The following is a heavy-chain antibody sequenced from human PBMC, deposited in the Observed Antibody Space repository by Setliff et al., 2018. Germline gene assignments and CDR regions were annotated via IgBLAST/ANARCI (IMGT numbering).Heavy chain of an antibody. J-gene: IGHJ5*01. D-gene: IGHD4-17*01. Sequence: GFLRLSCAASGFTLRHFAVTWVRQTPGRGLEWVSSITGSGDITKYGDSVRGRFTVSRDNSKNTVYLQMNSLRAEDTAKYYCAKDPNGDYIGAFDSWGRGTLVTVSS. V-gene: IGHV3-23*01. CDR1: GFTLRHFA. CDR2: ITGSGDIT. CDR3: AKDPNGDYIGAFDS.